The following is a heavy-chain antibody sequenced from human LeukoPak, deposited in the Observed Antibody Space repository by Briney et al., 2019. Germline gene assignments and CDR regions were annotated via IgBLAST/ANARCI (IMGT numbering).Heavy chain of an antibody. CDR2: INPSGHTT. D-gene: IGHD3-10*01. J-gene: IGHJ5*02. Sequence: ASVKVSCKASGFTFTSYYMHWVRQAPGQGLEWMGIINPSGHTTNYAQKFQGRVTMTRDTPTSTVYMELSSLRSDDTAVYYCARVSQAADRGYGSGSYYNPNWFDPWGQGTLVTVSS. CDR3: ARVSQAADRGYGSGSYYNPNWFDP. CDR1: GFTFTSYY. V-gene: IGHV1-46*01.